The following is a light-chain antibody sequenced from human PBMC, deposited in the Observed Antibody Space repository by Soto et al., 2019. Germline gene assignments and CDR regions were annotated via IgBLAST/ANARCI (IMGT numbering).Light chain of an antibody. CDR1: SSDVGAYNY. J-gene: IGLJ1*01. CDR2: DVS. Sequence: QSVLTQPRSVSGSPGQSVTISCTGTSSDVGAYNYVSWYQQHPAKAPNLMIYDVSKRPSGVPDRFSGSKSGNTASLTISGLQAEDEGNYYCWIYTNSAYVFGTGTKVTV. CDR3: WIYTNSAYV. V-gene: IGLV2-11*01.